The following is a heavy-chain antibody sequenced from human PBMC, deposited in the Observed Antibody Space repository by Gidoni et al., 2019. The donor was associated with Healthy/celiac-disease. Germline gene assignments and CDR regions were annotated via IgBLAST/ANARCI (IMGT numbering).Heavy chain of an antibody. J-gene: IGHJ4*02. V-gene: IGHV4-39*01. Sequence: QLQLQESGPGLVKPSETLSLTCTVSGGSISSSSYYWGWIRQPTGKGLEWLGSIYYSGSTYYNPSLKSRVTISVDTSKNQFSLKLSSVTAADTAVYYCAGLTDYYGSWSFDYWGQGTLVTVSS. D-gene: IGHD3-10*01. CDR3: AGLTDYYGSWSFDY. CDR2: IYYSGST. CDR1: GGSISSSSYY.